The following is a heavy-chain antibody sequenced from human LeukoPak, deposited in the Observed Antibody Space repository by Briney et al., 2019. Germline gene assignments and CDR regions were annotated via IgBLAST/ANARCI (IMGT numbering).Heavy chain of an antibody. V-gene: IGHV4-34*01. CDR2: INQSRNT. D-gene: IGHD1-26*01. CDR3: ARVGAHYYYYYYMDV. Sequence: SRCLSLTCAVDGASFGHYHWSWISQPPEKGLRWIGEINQSRNTNYNPSLKSRVTISIDTSKNQFSLTLTSVTAADSGVYYCARVGAHYYYYYYMDVWGKGTTITASS. J-gene: IGHJ6*03. CDR1: GASFGHYH.